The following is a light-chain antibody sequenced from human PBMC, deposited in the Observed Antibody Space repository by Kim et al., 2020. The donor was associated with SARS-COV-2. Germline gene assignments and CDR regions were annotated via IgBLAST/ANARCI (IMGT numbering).Light chain of an antibody. V-gene: IGKV3-15*01. CDR2: DAS. J-gene: IGKJ2*01. CDR1: QSVGTR. CDR3: QHYEGRPPYT. Sequence: VSPGERATLSCRADQSVGTRVAWYQHKRGQAPSLLIFDASTRATGVPARFSGSGSGTDFTLTISSLQSEDYATYYCQHYEGRPPYTFGQGTKLEI.